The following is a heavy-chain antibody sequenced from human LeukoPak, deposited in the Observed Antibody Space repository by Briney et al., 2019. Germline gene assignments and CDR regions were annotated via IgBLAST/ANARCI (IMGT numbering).Heavy chain of an antibody. CDR1: GGSINSNY. V-gene: IGHV4-59*01. D-gene: IGHD6-13*01. Sequence: SETLSLTCTVSGGSINSNYWSWIRQPPGKGLEWIGHISYSGSTNYNPSLKSRVTISVDTSKNQFSLKLTPVTAADTAVYFLAGSSSLAPFEYWGQGTLVTVSS. CDR2: ISYSGST. J-gene: IGHJ4*02. CDR3: AGSSSLAPFEY.